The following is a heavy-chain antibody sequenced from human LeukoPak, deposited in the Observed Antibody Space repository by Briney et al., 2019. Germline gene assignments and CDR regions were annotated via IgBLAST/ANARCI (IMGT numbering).Heavy chain of an antibody. Sequence: PSETLSLTCTVSGGSISSCYWSWIRQPPGKGLEWIGYIYYSGSTNYNPSPKSRVTISVDTSKNQFSLKLSSVTAADTAVYYCARGVEYYYDSSGYYPYYFDYWGQGTLVTVSS. CDR2: IYYSGST. V-gene: IGHV4-59*01. D-gene: IGHD3-22*01. J-gene: IGHJ4*02. CDR3: ARGVEYYYDSSGYYPYYFDY. CDR1: GGSISSCY.